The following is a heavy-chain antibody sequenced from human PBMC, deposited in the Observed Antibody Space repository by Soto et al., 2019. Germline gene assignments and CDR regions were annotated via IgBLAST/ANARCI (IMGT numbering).Heavy chain of an antibody. CDR3: ARRLCSGGSRYSAP. CDR2: INHSGST. Sequence: PLETLSLAYGVYGGSFRGYYWSWIRQPPGKGLEWIGEINHSGSTNYNPSLKSRVTISVDTSKNQFSLKLSSVTAADTAVYYCARRLCSGGSRYSAPWGQGTLVTVST. J-gene: IGHJ5*02. D-gene: IGHD2-15*01. CDR1: GGSFRGYY. V-gene: IGHV4-34*01.